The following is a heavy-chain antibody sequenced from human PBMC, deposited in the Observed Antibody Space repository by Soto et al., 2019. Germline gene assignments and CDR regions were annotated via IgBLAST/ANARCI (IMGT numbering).Heavy chain of an antibody. CDR1: GYTFTSYD. CDR3: ARGGYDILTGYYNRYYYYGMDV. J-gene: IGHJ6*02. CDR2: MNPNSGNT. V-gene: IGHV1-8*01. D-gene: IGHD3-9*01. Sequence: SLKVSCKASGYTFTSYDINWVRQATGQGLEWMGWMNPNSGNTGYAQKFQGRVTMTRNTSISTAYMELSSLRSEDTAVYYCARGGYDILTGYYNRYYYYGMDVWG.